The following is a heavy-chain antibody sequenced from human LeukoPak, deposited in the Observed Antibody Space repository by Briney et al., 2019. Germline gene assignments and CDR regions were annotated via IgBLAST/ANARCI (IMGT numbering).Heavy chain of an antibody. Sequence: SQTLSLTCAISGDSVSSNSAAWNWIRQSPSRGLEWLGRTYYRSKWYNDYAVSVKSRITINPDTSKNQFSLQLNSVTPEDTAVYYCARCITMDRGVMWYYYYGMDVWGQGTTVTVSS. J-gene: IGHJ6*02. D-gene: IGHD3-10*01. V-gene: IGHV6-1*01. CDR1: GDSVSSNSAA. CDR2: TYYRSKWYN. CDR3: ARCITMDRGVMWYYYYGMDV.